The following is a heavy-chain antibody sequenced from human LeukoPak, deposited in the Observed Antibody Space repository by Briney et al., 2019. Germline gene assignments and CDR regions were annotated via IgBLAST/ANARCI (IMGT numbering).Heavy chain of an antibody. CDR1: GYTFTSYG. Sequence: ASVKVSCKASGYTFTSYGISWVRQAPGQGLEWMGWISAYNGNTSYAQKLQGRVTMTTDTSTGTAYMELRSLRSDDTAVYYRARVEIAAALDYWGQGTLVTVSS. J-gene: IGHJ4*02. CDR3: ARVEIAAALDY. D-gene: IGHD6-13*01. CDR2: ISAYNGNT. V-gene: IGHV1-18*01.